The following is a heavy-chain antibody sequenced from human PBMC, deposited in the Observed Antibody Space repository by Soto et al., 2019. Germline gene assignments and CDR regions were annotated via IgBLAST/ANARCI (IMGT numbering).Heavy chain of an antibody. CDR3: ARVPHYPDYSNYWFDP. D-gene: IGHD4-4*01. Sequence: SETLSLTCTVSGGSISSYYWSWIRQPPGKGLEWIGYIYYSGSTNYNPSLKSRVTISVDTSKNQFSLKLSSVTAADTAVYYCARVPHYPDYSNYWFDPWGQGTLGTVSA. J-gene: IGHJ5*02. CDR2: IYYSGST. V-gene: IGHV4-59*01. CDR1: GGSISSYY.